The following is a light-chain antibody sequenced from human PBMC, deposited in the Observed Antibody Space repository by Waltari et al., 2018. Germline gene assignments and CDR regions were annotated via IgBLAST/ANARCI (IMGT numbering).Light chain of an antibody. J-gene: IGLJ3*02. CDR2: EVH. CDR3: SSYTRSGPL. Sequence: QSALTQPASVSGSPGQSITISCTGTSSDVGGYNYVSWYQQRPGKAPKLMIYEVHNRPSGVSNLFSGSKSGNTASLTISGLQAEDEADYYCSSYTRSGPLFGGGTKLTVL. CDR1: SSDVGGYNY. V-gene: IGLV2-14*01.